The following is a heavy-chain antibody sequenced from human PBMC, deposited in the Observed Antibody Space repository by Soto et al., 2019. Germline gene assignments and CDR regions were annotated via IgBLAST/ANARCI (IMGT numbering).Heavy chain of an antibody. Sequence: LETLSLTCTFSGGSISSSSYYLGWIRQPPGKGLEWIGSIYYSGSTYYNPSLKSRVTISVDTSKNQLSLKLSSVTAADTAVYYCARTEYYDSSGYVDYWGQGTLVTVSS. CDR3: ARTEYYDSSGYVDY. J-gene: IGHJ4*02. CDR1: GGSISSSSYY. D-gene: IGHD3-22*01. V-gene: IGHV4-39*01. CDR2: IYYSGST.